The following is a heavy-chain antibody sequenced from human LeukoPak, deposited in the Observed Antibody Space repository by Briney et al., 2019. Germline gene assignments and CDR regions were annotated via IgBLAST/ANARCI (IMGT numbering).Heavy chain of an antibody. Sequence: SETLSLTCAVYGGSFSGYYWSWIRQPPGKGLEWIGEINHSGSANYNPSLKSRVTISVDTSTNQFSLKLSSVTAADTAVYYCASGTYYYDSSGYSTFDYWGQGTLVTVSS. CDR2: INHSGSA. CDR1: GGSFSGYY. CDR3: ASGTYYYDSSGYSTFDY. V-gene: IGHV4-34*01. D-gene: IGHD3-22*01. J-gene: IGHJ4*02.